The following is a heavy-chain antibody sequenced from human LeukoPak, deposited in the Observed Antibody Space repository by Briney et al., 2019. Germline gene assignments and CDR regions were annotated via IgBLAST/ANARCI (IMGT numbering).Heavy chain of an antibody. CDR2: ISGRSGTI. CDR1: GFTFSSYG. D-gene: IGHD3-3*01. CDR3: ARDLLSGYYQPFGY. J-gene: IGHJ4*02. V-gene: IGHV3-48*01. Sequence: PGGSVRLSCAASGFTFSSYGMNWVRQAPGKGLEWVSYISGRSGTIYYADSVKGRFTISRDNVKNSLYLQMNSLRAEDTAVYYCARDLLSGYYQPFGYWGQGTLVTVSS.